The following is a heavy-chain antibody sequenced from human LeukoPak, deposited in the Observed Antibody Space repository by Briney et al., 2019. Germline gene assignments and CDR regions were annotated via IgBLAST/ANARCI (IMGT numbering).Heavy chain of an antibody. Sequence: PGGSLRLSRAASGFTVSSNYMSWVRQAPGKGLEWVSLIYSDGSTYYADSVKGRFSISRHNSKNTLYLQMNSLRAEDTAVYYCAISSSGDNGYYYGMDVWGQGTTVTVSS. D-gene: IGHD3-3*01. J-gene: IGHJ6*02. CDR2: IYSDGST. CDR3: AISSSGDNGYYYGMDV. CDR1: GFTVSSNY. V-gene: IGHV3-53*04.